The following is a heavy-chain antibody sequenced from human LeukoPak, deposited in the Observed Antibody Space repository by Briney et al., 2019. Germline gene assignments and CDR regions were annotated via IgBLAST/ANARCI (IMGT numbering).Heavy chain of an antibody. CDR1: GGSISSYY. D-gene: IGHD4-23*01. CDR3: ASLTTVVSLNAFDT. Sequence: PSETLSLTCSVSGGSISSYYWSWIRQPPGKGLEWIGDMHYSGTSHYNPSLKSRVTISVDTSKNQFSLKLTSVTAADTAVYYCASLTTVVSLNAFDTWGQGTMVTVSS. CDR2: MHYSGTS. V-gene: IGHV4-59*08. J-gene: IGHJ3*02.